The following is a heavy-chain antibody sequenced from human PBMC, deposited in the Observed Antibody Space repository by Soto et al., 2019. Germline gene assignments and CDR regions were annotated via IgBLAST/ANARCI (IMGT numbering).Heavy chain of an antibody. J-gene: IGHJ5*02. Sequence: PGRSLRLSCTASGFTFGDYAMSRFRQSPGEGPEGVGFIRSKAYGGTTEYAASVKGRFTISRDDSKSIAYLQMNSLKTEDTAVYYCTREVCSSTSCYDWFDPWGQGTLVTVSS. V-gene: IGHV3-49*03. CDR3: TREVCSSTSCYDWFDP. CDR2: IRSKAYGGTT. D-gene: IGHD2-2*01. CDR1: GFTFGDYA.